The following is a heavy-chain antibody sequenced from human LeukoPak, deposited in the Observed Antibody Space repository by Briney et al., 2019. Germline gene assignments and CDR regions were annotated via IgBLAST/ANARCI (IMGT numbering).Heavy chain of an antibody. CDR2: ISSSSSYI. D-gene: IGHD1-26*01. J-gene: IGHJ3*02. Sequence: GGSLRLSCAASGFTISSYSMNWVRQAPGKGLEWVSPISSSSSYIYYADSVKGRFTISRDNAKNSLYLQMHSLGAEDTAVYYCARAFSGSYSCDAFDIWGQGTMVTVSS. CDR1: GFTISSYS. CDR3: ARAFSGSYSCDAFDI. V-gene: IGHV3-21*01.